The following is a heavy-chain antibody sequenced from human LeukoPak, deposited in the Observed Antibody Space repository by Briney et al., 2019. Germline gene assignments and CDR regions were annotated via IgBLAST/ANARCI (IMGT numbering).Heavy chain of an antibody. D-gene: IGHD4-11*01. V-gene: IGHV3-33*01. CDR2: IWYDGSNK. CDR3: ARQEYSNYVGVY. Sequence: GRSLRLSCAASGFTFSSYGMHWVRQAPGKGLEWVAVIWYDGSNKYYADSVKGRFTISRDNSKNTLYLQMNSLRAEDTAVYYCARQEYSNYVGVYWGQGTLVTVSS. CDR1: GFTFSSYG. J-gene: IGHJ4*02.